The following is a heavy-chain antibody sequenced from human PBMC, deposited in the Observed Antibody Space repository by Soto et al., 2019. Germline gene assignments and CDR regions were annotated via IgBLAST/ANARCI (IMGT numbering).Heavy chain of an antibody. CDR1: GFTFSSYA. Sequence: PGGSLRLSCAASGFTFSSYAMSWVRQAPGKGLEWVSAISGSGGSTYYADSVKGRFTISRDNSKNTLYLQMNSLRAEDTAVYYCAKDEGIAAAGWFYYYYGMDVWGQGTTVTVSS. J-gene: IGHJ6*02. CDR2: ISGSGGST. CDR3: AKDEGIAAAGWFYYYYGMDV. V-gene: IGHV3-23*01. D-gene: IGHD6-13*01.